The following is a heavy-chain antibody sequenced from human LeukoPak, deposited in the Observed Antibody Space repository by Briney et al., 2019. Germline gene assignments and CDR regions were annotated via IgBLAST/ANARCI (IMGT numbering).Heavy chain of an antibody. V-gene: IGHV3-7*01. CDR2: IKPDGSEK. D-gene: IGHD3-10*01. CDR1: GFTFSTYW. CDR3: ATPHGVLLWFGELFPLGY. Sequence: GGSLRLSCVGSGFTFSTYWMNWVRQAPGKGLEWVANIKPDGSEKYHVDSVKGRFTISRDNVNNALFLQMNSLRVEDTAVYYCATPHGVLLWFGELFPLGYWGQGTLVTVSS. J-gene: IGHJ4*02.